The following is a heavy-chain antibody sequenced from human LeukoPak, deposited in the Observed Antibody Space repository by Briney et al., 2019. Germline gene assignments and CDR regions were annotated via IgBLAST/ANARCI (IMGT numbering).Heavy chain of an antibody. CDR1: GYIFTSYA. V-gene: IGHV1-3*01. D-gene: IGHD6-13*01. Sequence: ASVKVSCKASGYIFTSYAMHWVRQAPGQRLEWMGWINAGNGNTKYSQKFQGRVTITRDTSATTVYMELSSLRSEDTAVYYCARDVDRVFNWFDPWGQGTLVTVSS. CDR3: ARDVDRVFNWFDP. J-gene: IGHJ5*02. CDR2: INAGNGNT.